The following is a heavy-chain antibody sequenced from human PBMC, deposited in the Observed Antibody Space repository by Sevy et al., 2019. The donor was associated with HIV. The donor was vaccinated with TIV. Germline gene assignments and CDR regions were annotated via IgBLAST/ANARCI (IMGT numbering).Heavy chain of an antibody. CDR3: AKDAPSRFDY. Sequence: GGSLRLSCAASGFTFRNYDMHWVRQAPGKGLEWISFTRYDGSHKSYAESVKGRFTISRDNSKNTLDLHMNSLRPEDTAVYFCAKDAPSRFDYWGQGALVTVSS. V-gene: IGHV3-30*02. CDR2: TRYDGSHK. J-gene: IGHJ4*02. CDR1: GFTFRNYD.